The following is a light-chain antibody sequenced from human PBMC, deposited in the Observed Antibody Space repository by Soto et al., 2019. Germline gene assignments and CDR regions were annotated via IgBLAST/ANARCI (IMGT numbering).Light chain of an antibody. Sequence: QSVLTQPASVSGSPGQSIAISCTGTSSDVGGYNYVSWYQQHPGKAPKLMIYDVTNRPSGVSNRFSGSKSGNTASLTISGVQAEDEADYYCSSNTSSSTLGVVFGGGTKLTAL. CDR3: SSNTSSSTLGVV. J-gene: IGLJ2*01. V-gene: IGLV2-14*01. CDR2: DVT. CDR1: SSDVGGYNY.